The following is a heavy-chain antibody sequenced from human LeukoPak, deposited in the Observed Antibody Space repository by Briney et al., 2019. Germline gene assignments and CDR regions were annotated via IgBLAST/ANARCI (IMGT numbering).Heavy chain of an antibody. Sequence: GASVKVSCTASGYTVTGYYMYWVRQAPGQGLEWMGRINPNSGATNYAQKFQGRVTMTTDTSISTAYMELSSLRSDDTAVYYCARSIRIDQDYWGQGTLVTVSS. CDR1: GYTVTGYY. CDR2: INPNSGAT. D-gene: IGHD2-2*02. J-gene: IGHJ4*02. V-gene: IGHV1-2*06. CDR3: ARSIRIDQDY.